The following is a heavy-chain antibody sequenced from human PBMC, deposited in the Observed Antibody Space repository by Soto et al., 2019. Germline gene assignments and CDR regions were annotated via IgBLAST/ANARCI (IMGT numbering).Heavy chain of an antibody. CDR3: AAGEASSRNTAQYYLDF. CDR2: IHYSGTT. V-gene: IGHV4-59*01. J-gene: IGHJ4*02. D-gene: IGHD6-13*01. CDR1: GGSMRNYF. Sequence: PSETLSLTGTVSGGSMRNYFCTWIRQPPWKGLEWIGYIHYSGTTSFFPSYNPSLRSRVTISEDTYKNQFSLKLLSVSTADTPVYFCAAGEASSRNTAQYYLDFWGQGTLVAVSS.